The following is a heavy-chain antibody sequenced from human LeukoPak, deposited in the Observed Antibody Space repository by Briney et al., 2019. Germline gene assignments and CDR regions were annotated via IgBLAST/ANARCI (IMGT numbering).Heavy chain of an antibody. Sequence: GGSLRLSCAASGFTFSSYGMHWVRQAPGKGLEWVAFIRYDGSNKYYADSVKGRFTISRDNSKNTLYLQMNSLRAEDTAVYYCAKDAARDCSSTSCYMNDYWGQGTLVTASS. CDR1: GFTFSSYG. J-gene: IGHJ4*02. V-gene: IGHV3-30*02. CDR2: IRYDGSNK. CDR3: AKDAARDCSSTSCYMNDY. D-gene: IGHD2-2*02.